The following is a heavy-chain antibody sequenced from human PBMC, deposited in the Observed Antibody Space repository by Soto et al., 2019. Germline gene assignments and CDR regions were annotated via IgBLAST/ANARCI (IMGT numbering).Heavy chain of an antibody. J-gene: IGHJ3*02. CDR1: GYSFTSYW. CDR2: IYPGDSDT. Sequence: GESLKISCKGSGYSFTSYWIGWVRQMPGKGLEWMGIIYPGDSDTRYIPSFQGQVTISADKSISTAYLQWSSLKASDTVMYCGARARRTAFDIWGQGTMVTVSS. V-gene: IGHV5-51*01. CDR3: ARARRTAFDI.